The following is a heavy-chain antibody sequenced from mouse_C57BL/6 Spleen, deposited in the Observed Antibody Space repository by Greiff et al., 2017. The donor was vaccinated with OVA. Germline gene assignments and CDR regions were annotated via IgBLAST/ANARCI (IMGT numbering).Heavy chain of an antibody. CDR1: GYTFTSYW. D-gene: IGHD1-1*01. V-gene: IGHV1-69*01. J-gene: IGHJ4*01. Sequence: QVQLQQPGAELVMPGASVKLSCKASGYTFTSYWMHWVKQRPGQGLEWIGEIDPSDSYTNYNQKFKGKSTLTVDKSSSTAYMQLSSLTSEDSAVYYCARRSTTVVEGDYAMDYWGQGTSVTVSS. CDR3: ARRSTTVVEGDYAMDY. CDR2: IDPSDSYT.